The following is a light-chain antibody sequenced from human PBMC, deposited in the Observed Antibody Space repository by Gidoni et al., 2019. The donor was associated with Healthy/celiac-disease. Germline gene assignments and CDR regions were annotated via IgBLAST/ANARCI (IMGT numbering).Light chain of an antibody. V-gene: IGLV2-14*03. J-gene: IGLJ3*02. CDR2: DVS. CDR1: SSDVGGYNS. Sequence: QSALTQPASVSGSPGQSITISCTGTSSDVGGYNSVSWYQQHPGKAPKLMIYDVSNRTSGVSNRFSGSKSGNTASLTISGLQAEDEADYYCSSYTSSSTLGVFGGGTKLTV. CDR3: SSYTSSSTLGV.